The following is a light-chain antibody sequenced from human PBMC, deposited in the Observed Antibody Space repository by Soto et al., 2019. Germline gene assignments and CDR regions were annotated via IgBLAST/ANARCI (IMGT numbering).Light chain of an antibody. CDR3: QLSYSSSWT. V-gene: IGKV3-20*01. J-gene: IGKJ1*01. Sequence: EIGLTQSPGTLSLSPGGRATLSCRARQSISYTYLAWYQQKPGQAPRVLIYHAFRLATGIPDRFTGSGSGTDFTLTIRRLEPEDSAVYYCQLSYSSSWTFCQGTKVEIK. CDR2: HAF. CDR1: QSISYTY.